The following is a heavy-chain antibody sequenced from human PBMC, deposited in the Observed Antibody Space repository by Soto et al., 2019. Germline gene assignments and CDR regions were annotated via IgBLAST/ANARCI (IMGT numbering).Heavy chain of an antibody. V-gene: IGHV4-59*01. CDR3: ARDASSTPSDRYRPGDYFDS. CDR2: VYYIGST. D-gene: IGHD6-6*01. J-gene: IGHJ4*02. Sequence: NPSETLSLTCTVSGGSINNYFWSWIRQPPGGGLEWIGYVYYIGSTSYTPSLKSRVTISVDTSKNQFSLELRSVTAADTAIYYCARDASSTPSDRYRPGDYFDSWGQGAPVTVSS. CDR1: GGSINNYF.